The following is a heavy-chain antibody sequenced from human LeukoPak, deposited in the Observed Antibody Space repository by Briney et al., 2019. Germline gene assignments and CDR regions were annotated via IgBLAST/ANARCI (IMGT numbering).Heavy chain of an antibody. J-gene: IGHJ4*02. CDR3: ARDGDICSGGSCYQYYFDY. CDR1: GFTFTGYY. CDR2: INPNSAGT. Sequence: ASVKVSCKASGFTFTGYYMYWVRQAPGQGLEWMGWINPNSAGTNYAQKFQGRVTMTRDTSISTAYMELSRLRSDDTAVYYCARDGDICSGGSCYQYYFDYWGQGTLVTVSS. D-gene: IGHD2-15*01. V-gene: IGHV1-2*02.